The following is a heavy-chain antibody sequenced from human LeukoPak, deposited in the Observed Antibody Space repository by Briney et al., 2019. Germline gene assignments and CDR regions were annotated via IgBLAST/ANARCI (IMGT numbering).Heavy chain of an antibody. J-gene: IGHJ4*02. CDR3: ARHDPWDY. CDR2: IDYSGST. CDR1: GDSISRSSYY. Sequence: PSETLSLTCTVSGDSISRSSYYWGWIRQPPGKGLEWIGSIDYSGSTWYNAPLKNRVAISVDTSKSQFSLKLSSVTAADTAVYYCARHDPWDYWGQGTLVTVSP. V-gene: IGHV4-39*01.